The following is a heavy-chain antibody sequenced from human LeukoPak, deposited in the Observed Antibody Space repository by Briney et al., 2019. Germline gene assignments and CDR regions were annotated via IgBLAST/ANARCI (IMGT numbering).Heavy chain of an antibody. D-gene: IGHD2-15*01. V-gene: IGHV1-69*13. CDR3: ARGIVVVVAATPGGDYYYYGMDV. CDR1: GCTFTSSG. Sequence: VASVKVSCKVSGCTFTSSGISWVRQAPGRGLEWMGGIIPIFGTANYAQKFQGRVTITADESTSTAYMELSSLRSEDTAVYYCARGIVVVVAATPGGDYYYYGMDVWGQGTTVTVSS. CDR2: IIPIFGTA. J-gene: IGHJ6*02.